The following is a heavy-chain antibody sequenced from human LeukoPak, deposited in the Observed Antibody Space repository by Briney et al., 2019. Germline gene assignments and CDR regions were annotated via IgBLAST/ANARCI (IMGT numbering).Heavy chain of an antibody. CDR1: GFTFSDYY. CDR3: ATTGLKIRAAADY. Sequence: PGGSLRLSCAASGFTFSDYYMSWIRLAPGKGLEWVSYISGSSTYTNYADSVKGRFTISRDNARNSLYLQMNSLRAEDTAVYYCATTGLKIRAAADYWGQGTLVTVSS. CDR2: ISGSSTYT. D-gene: IGHD6-13*01. V-gene: IGHV3-11*03. J-gene: IGHJ4*02.